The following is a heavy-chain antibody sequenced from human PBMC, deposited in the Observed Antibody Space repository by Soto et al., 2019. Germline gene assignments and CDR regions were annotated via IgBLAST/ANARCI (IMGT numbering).Heavy chain of an antibody. CDR2: ISYDGSNK. CDR1: GFTFSSYG. D-gene: IGHD4-4*01. Sequence: GGSLRLSCAASGFTFSSYGMHWVRQAPGKGLEWVAVISYDGSNKYYADSVKGRFTISRDNSKNTLYLQMNSLRAEDTAVYYCALLSGAHYRLFDYWGQGTLVTVSS. V-gene: IGHV3-30*03. J-gene: IGHJ4*02. CDR3: ALLSGAHYRLFDY.